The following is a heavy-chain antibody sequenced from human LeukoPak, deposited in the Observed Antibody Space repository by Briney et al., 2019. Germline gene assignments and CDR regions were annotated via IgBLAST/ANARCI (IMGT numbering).Heavy chain of an antibody. J-gene: IGHJ4*02. CDR1: GFTFRSYA. D-gene: IGHD6-13*01. Sequence: GGSLRLSCAASGFTFRSYAMTWVRQAPGKGLEWVSIISGSGEATYYADSVKGRFTISRDNSKNTLYLQMNSLRAEDTAVYYCARDEGIAAAGTDYWGQGTLVTVSS. V-gene: IGHV3-23*01. CDR3: ARDEGIAAAGTDY. CDR2: ISGSGEAT.